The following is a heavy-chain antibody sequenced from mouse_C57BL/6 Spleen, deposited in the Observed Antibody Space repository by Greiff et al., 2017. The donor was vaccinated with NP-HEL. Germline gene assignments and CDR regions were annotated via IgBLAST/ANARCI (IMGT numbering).Heavy chain of an antibody. CDR2: IDPSDSET. D-gene: IGHD2-1*01. J-gene: IGHJ2*01. CDR3: ARGAYGNHYFDY. Sequence: QVQLQQPGAELVRPGSSVKLSCKASGYTFTSYWMHWVKQRPIQGLEWIGNIDPSDSETHYNQKFKDKATLTVDKSSSTAYMQLSSLTSEDSAVYYCARGAYGNHYFDYWGQGTTLTVSS. V-gene: IGHV1-52*01. CDR1: GYTFTSYW.